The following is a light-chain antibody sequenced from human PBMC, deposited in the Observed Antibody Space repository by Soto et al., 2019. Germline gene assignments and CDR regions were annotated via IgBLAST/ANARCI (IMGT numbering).Light chain of an antibody. V-gene: IGKV1-33*01. CDR3: QQYYSYPIT. CDR2: DAS. CDR1: QDISNY. Sequence: IQMTQSPSTLSASVGDRVTITCQASQDISNYLNWYQQKPGKAPKLLIYDASNLETGVPSRFSGSGSGTDFTLTISCLQSEDLATYYCQQYYSYPITFGQGTRLEIK. J-gene: IGKJ5*01.